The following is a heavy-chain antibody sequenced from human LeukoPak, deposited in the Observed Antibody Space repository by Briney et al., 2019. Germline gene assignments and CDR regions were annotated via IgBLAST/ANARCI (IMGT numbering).Heavy chain of an antibody. Sequence: PSETLSLTCTVSGGSISSSSYYWGWIRQPPGKGLEWIGTMYYSGSTYYNPSLRSRVTISVDTSKNQFSLKLSSVTAADTAVYYCARDPGGWGQGTLVTVSS. D-gene: IGHD4-23*01. J-gene: IGHJ4*02. CDR1: GGSISSSSYY. V-gene: IGHV4-39*02. CDR3: ARDPGG. CDR2: MYYSGST.